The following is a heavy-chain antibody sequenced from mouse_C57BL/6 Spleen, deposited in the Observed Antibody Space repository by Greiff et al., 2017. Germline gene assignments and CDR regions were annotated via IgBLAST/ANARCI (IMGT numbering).Heavy chain of an antibody. CDR1: GYTFTSYW. Sequence: QVQLQQPGAELVMPGASVKLSCKASGYTFTSYWMHWVKQRPGQGLEWIGEIDPSDSYTNYHQKFKGKSTLTVDKSSSPAYMQLSSLTSEDSAVYYCARLITTVVATGYFDYRGQGTTLAVSS. V-gene: IGHV1-69*01. J-gene: IGHJ2*01. CDR2: IDPSDSYT. D-gene: IGHD1-1*01. CDR3: ARLITTVVATGYFDY.